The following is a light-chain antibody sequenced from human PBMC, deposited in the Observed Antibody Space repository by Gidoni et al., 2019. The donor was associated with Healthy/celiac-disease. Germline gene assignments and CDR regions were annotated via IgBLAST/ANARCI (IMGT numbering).Light chain of an antibody. Sequence: EIVLTQSPATLSLSPGERATLSCRASQSVSSYLACYQQKPGQDPRLLIDDASNRATDIPARFSGSGSGTDFTLTISSLEPEDFAVYYCQQRSNWPRGITFXXXTRLEIK. V-gene: IGKV3-11*01. CDR3: QQRSNWPRGIT. CDR2: DAS. CDR1: QSVSSY. J-gene: IGKJ5*01.